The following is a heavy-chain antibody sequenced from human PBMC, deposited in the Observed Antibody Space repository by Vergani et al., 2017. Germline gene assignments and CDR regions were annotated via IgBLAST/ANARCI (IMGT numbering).Heavy chain of an antibody. D-gene: IGHD3-3*01. CDR2: IIPIFGTA. V-gene: IGHV1-69*01. CDR1: GVTFSSYA. Sequence: QVQLVQSGAEVKKPGSSVKVSCKASGVTFSSYAISWVRQAPGQGLEWMGGIIPIFGTANYAQKFQGRVTITADESTSTAYMELSSLRSEDTAVYYCACRTITNFGVVIIRGYYYYGMDVWGQGTTVTVSS. CDR3: ACRTITNFGVVIIRGYYYYGMDV. J-gene: IGHJ6*02.